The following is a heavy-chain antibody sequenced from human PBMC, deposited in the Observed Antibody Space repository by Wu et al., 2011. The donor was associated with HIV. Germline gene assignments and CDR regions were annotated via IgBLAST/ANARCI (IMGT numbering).Heavy chain of an antibody. J-gene: IGHJ4*02. CDR2: IIPMFGTA. V-gene: IGHV1-69*14. Sequence: QVQLVQSGAEVKKPGSSVKVSCKASGGTFNSYGISWVRQAPGQGLEWMGGIIPMFGTAKYAQKFQGRVTITADKSTSTAYMEPSSLRSEDTAVYYCARDFGGDEDSWGQGTLVTVSS. CDR1: GGTFNSYG. D-gene: IGHD2-21*01. CDR3: ARDFGGDEDS.